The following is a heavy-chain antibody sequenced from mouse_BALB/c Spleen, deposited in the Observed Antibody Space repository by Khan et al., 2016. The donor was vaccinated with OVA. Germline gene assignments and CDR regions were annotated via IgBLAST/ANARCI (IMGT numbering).Heavy chain of an antibody. CDR3: ARMGCGNYWFAY. CDR1: GFNIEDYY. V-gene: IGHV14-1*02. CDR2: IDPENGDT. J-gene: IGHJ3*01. Sequence: VQLQQSGAELVRPGALVKLSCKASGFNIEDYYMNWVKQRPDQGLAWLGWIDPENGDTIYDPKFQGKASITADTSSNTAYMQLSSWPTSYTAVYHCARMGCGNYWFAYWGQGTLVTVSA. D-gene: IGHD2-1*01.